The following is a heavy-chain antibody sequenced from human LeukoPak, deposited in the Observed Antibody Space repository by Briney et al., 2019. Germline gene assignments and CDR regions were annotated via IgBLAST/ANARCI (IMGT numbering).Heavy chain of an antibody. J-gene: IGHJ3*02. V-gene: IGHV3-30*18. Sequence: GGSLRLSCAASGFTFSSYGMHWVRQAPGKGLEWVAVISYDESNKNYADSVKGRFTISRDNSNNTLYLQMNSLRAEDTALYYCAKVYKYSSSPDAFDIWGQGTMGTVSS. CDR1: GFTFSSYG. D-gene: IGHD6-6*01. CDR2: ISYDESNK. CDR3: AKVYKYSSSPDAFDI.